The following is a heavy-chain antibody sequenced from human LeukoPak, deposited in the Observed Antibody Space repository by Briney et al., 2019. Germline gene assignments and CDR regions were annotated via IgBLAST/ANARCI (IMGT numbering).Heavy chain of an antibody. CDR3: VKDYRGSTWLYAFDI. J-gene: IGHJ3*02. V-gene: IGHV3-64D*09. D-gene: IGHD3-16*02. Sequence: GGSLRLSCSASGFTFSTYAMHWVRQAPGKGLEYVSTISGDGGNTYYADSVKGRFSISRDNSKNTLYLQVSSLRAEDTAVYFCVKDYRGSTWLYAFDIWGQGTMVTVSS. CDR2: ISGDGGNT. CDR1: GFTFSTYA.